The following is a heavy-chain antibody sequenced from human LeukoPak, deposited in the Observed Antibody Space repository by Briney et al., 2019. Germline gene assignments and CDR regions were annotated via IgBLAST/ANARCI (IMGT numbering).Heavy chain of an antibody. V-gene: IGHV4-4*07. Sequence: PSKTLSLTCTVSGGSISSYYWSWIRQPAGKGLEWIGRIYTSGSTNYNPSLKSRVTMSVDTSKNQFSLKLSSVTAADTAVYYCAREDGRSFWSGYPGLIFDYWGQGTLVTVSS. CDR2: IYTSGST. J-gene: IGHJ4*02. D-gene: IGHD3-3*01. CDR1: GGSISSYY. CDR3: AREDGRSFWSGYPGLIFDY.